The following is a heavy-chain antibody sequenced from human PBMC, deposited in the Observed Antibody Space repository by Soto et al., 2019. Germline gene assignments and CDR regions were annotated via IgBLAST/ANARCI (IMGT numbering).Heavy chain of an antibody. Sequence: SETLSLTCTVSGGSISGHYWIRIRQSPGKGLEWIGYILYTGSTNYNPSLKSRVTLSVDTSKNQFSLRLSSVTAADTAVYYCARVGSSGWSPDYWGQGTLVTVSS. CDR1: GGSISGHY. J-gene: IGHJ4*02. CDR2: ILYTGST. D-gene: IGHD6-19*01. V-gene: IGHV4-59*11. CDR3: ARVGSSGWSPDY.